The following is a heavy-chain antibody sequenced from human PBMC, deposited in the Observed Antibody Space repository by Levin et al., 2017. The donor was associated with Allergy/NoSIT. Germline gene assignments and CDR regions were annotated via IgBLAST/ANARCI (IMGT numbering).Heavy chain of an antibody. Sequence: GGSLRLSCAASGFTFSSYAMTWVRQAPGKGLEWVSTISGSGSNTYYADSVKGRFTLSRDNSKNTLYLQMNSLRDEDTALYYCNFISVADAYWGQGTLVTVSS. V-gene: IGHV3-23*01. CDR1: GFTFSSYA. D-gene: IGHD6-19*01. J-gene: IGHJ4*02. CDR3: NFISVADAY. CDR2: ISGSGSNT.